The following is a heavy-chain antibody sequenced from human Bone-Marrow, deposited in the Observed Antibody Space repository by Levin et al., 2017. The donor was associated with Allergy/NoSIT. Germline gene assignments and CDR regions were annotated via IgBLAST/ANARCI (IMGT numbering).Heavy chain of an antibody. V-gene: IGHV1-2*04. D-gene: IGHD4-23*01. CDR3: ARDGGEGWFDP. Sequence: GESLKISCKASGYTFTGYYMHWVRQAPGQGLEWMGWINPNSGGTNYAQKFQGWVTMTRDTSISTAYMELSRLRSDDTAVYYCARDGGEGWFDPWGQGTLVTVSS. J-gene: IGHJ5*02. CDR2: INPNSGGT. CDR1: GYTFTGYY.